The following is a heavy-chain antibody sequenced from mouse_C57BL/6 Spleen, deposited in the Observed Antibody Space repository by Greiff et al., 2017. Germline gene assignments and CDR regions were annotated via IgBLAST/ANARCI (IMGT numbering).Heavy chain of an antibody. V-gene: IGHV1-55*01. CDR2: IYPGSGST. Sequence: VQLQQPGAELVKPGASVKTSCKASGYTFTSYWITWVKQRPGQGLEWIGDIYPGSGSTNYNEKFQSKATLTVYTSSRTDYLQLSSLTSEDTAVYYCARTPGRRYYMDYWGQGTTLTVSS. D-gene: IGHD1-1*01. J-gene: IGHJ2*01. CDR1: GYTFTSYW. CDR3: ARTPGRRYYMDY.